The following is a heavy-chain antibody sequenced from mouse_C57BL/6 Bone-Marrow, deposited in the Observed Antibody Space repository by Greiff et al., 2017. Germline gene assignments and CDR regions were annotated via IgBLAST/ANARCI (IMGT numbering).Heavy chain of an antibody. CDR3: ASWGDDYDHLYYAMDY. V-gene: IGHV1-63*01. Sequence: QVQLQQSGAELVRPGASVKLSCKASGYTFTNYWIGWVKQRPGHGLEWIGDIYPGGGYTNYNEKFKGKATLTADKSSSTAYMQFSSLTSEDSAIYVSASWGDDYDHLYYAMDYWGQGTSVTVSS. CDR1: GYTFTNYW. CDR2: IYPGGGYT. D-gene: IGHD2-4*01. J-gene: IGHJ4*01.